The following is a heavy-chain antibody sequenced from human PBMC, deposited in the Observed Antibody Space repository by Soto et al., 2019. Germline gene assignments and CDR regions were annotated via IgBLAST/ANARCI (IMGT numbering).Heavy chain of an antibody. Sequence: ASVKVSCKASGYTFTSYGISWVRQAPGQGLEWMGWISAYNGNTKYSQKFQGRVTITRDTSASTAYMELSSLRSEDTAVYYCARWREYSSGWYPTTTSLGEYGMDVWGQGTTVTVSS. CDR2: ISAYNGNT. V-gene: IGHV1-18*01. D-gene: IGHD6-19*01. CDR3: ARWREYSSGWYPTTTSLGEYGMDV. CDR1: GYTFTSYG. J-gene: IGHJ6*02.